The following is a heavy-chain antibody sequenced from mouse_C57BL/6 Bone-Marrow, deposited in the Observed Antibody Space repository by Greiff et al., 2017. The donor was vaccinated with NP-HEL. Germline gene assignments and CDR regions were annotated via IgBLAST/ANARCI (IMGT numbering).Heavy chain of an antibody. J-gene: IGHJ4*01. V-gene: IGHV1-42*01. CDR2: INPSTGGT. CDR1: GYSFTGYY. D-gene: IGHD2-4*01. CDR3: ARDYDYDEGDAMDY. Sequence: VQLQQSGPELVKPGASVKISCKASGYSFTGYYMNWVKQSPEKSLEWIGEINPSTGGTTYNQKFKAKATLTVDKSSSTAYMQLKSLTSEDSAVYYCARDYDYDEGDAMDYWGQGTSVTVSS.